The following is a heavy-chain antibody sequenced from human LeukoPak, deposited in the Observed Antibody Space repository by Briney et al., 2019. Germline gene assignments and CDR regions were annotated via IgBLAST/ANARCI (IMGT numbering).Heavy chain of an antibody. Sequence: SETLSLTCTVSGGSISSYYWSWIRQPDGKGLEWIGRIYTSGSTNYNPSLKSRVTMSVDTSKNQFSLKLSSVTAADTAVYYCAREITIFGVVPHMDVWGKGTTVTVSS. J-gene: IGHJ6*03. CDR3: AREITIFGVVPHMDV. CDR2: IYTSGST. V-gene: IGHV4-4*07. D-gene: IGHD3-3*01. CDR1: GGSISSYY.